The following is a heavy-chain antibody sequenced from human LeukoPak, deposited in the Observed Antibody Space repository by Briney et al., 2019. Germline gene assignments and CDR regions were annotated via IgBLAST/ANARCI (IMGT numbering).Heavy chain of an antibody. CDR1: GFTFSTNP. Sequence: GGSLRLSCAASGFTFSTNPIRSVRQAPGNGLEWVSANTMTDYADAVKGRFAISRENSKNTVFLQMNSLRAEDTAVYYCVKEHVDRAFTRSFEIWGQGTVVTVSS. D-gene: IGHD3-10*01. V-gene: IGHV3-23*01. CDR3: VKEHVDRAFTRSFEI. J-gene: IGHJ3*02. CDR2: NTMT.